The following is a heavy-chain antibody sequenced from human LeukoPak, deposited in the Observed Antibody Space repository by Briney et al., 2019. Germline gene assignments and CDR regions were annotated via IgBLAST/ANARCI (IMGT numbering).Heavy chain of an antibody. CDR3: ASATGSGSYSCFDY. D-gene: IGHD3-10*01. CDR2: INSNLGDT. Sequence: SAKVSCTASGYPFSAYYMHWVRQAPGQGFEWMGWINSNLGDTSYAQKFQGRVTMTRDTSISTAYMELSRLTSDDTAMYYCASATGSGSYSCFDYWGQGTLVTVSS. V-gene: IGHV1-2*02. J-gene: IGHJ4*02. CDR1: GYPFSAYY.